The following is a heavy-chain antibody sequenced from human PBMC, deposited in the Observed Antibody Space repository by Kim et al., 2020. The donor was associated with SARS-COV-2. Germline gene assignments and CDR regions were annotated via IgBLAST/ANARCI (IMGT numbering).Heavy chain of an antibody. Sequence: SETLSLTCAVYGGSFSGYYWSWIRQPPGKGLEWIGEINHSGSTNYNPSLKSRVTISVDTSKNQFSLKLSSVTAADTAVYYCARGLGSGFPYYFDYWGQGT. CDR3: ARGLGSGFPYYFDY. CDR2: INHSGST. D-gene: IGHD5-12*01. CDR1: GGSFSGYY. V-gene: IGHV4-34*01. J-gene: IGHJ4*02.